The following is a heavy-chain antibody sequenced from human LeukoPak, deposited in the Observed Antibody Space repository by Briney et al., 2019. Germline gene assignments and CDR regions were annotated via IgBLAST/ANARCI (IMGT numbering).Heavy chain of an antibody. Sequence: PGGSLRLSCAASGFTFSNYDMHWVRQPTGKGLEWVSAIGSAGDTYYPGSVKGRFTISRENAKNSLYLQMNSLRAADTAVYYCARGAGLGIPKWYFDLWGRGTLVTVSS. CDR2: IGSAGDT. CDR3: ARGAGLGIPKWYFDL. V-gene: IGHV3-13*01. D-gene: IGHD7-27*01. CDR1: GFTFSNYD. J-gene: IGHJ2*01.